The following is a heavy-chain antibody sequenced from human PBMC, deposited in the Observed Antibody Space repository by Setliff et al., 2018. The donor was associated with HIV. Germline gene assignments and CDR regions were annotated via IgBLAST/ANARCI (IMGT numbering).Heavy chain of an antibody. CDR1: GYTFTDYY. CDR3: ARGVLLRGVMFYYYMDV. D-gene: IGHD3-10*01. V-gene: IGHV1-2*02. CDR2: INAESGDT. Sequence: ASVKVSCKASGYTFTDYYIQWVRQAPGQGLEWMGWINAESGDTNYAEKFQGRVTLTRDTSTNTVYMDLTRLTSDDTAVYYCARGVLLRGVMFYYYMDVWGKGTTVTVSS. J-gene: IGHJ6*03.